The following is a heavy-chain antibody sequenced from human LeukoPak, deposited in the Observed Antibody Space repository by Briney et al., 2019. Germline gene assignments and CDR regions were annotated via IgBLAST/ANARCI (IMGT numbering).Heavy chain of an antibody. Sequence: PSETLSLTCAVSGVFFDDYYWASVRQTPGKGLEWIGEINHSGYTNDSPSLKSRVTLSIGTSRKQFSLNLRSVTVADAGIYYCTRMTTGHDYWGQGTLVTVSS. CDR2: INHSGYT. CDR1: GVFFDDYY. J-gene: IGHJ4*02. V-gene: IGHV4-34*01. D-gene: IGHD4-17*01. CDR3: TRMTTGHDY.